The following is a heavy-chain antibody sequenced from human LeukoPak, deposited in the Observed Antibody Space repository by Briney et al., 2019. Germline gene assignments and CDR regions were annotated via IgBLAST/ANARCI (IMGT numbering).Heavy chain of an antibody. D-gene: IGHD1-1*01. CDR2: ISGSGGST. J-gene: IGHJ3*02. Sequence: QAGGSLRLSCAASGFTFSSYAMSWVRQAPGRGLEWVSAISGSGGSTYYADSVKGRFTISRDNSKNTLYLQMNSLRAEDTAVYYCAEVGYPLEIDAFDIWGQGTMVTVSS. CDR3: AEVGYPLEIDAFDI. CDR1: GFTFSSYA. V-gene: IGHV3-23*01.